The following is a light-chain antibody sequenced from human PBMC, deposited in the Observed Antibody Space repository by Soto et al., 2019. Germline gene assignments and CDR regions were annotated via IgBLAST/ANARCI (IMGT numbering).Light chain of an antibody. CDR3: QHYKMYSPWT. Sequence: EIVLTQSPGTLSLSPGERATLSCRASQSVSSNYVAWYQQKPGQAPRLLIYGASSRATGIPDRFSGSGSGTEFTLTIRSLQPDDFATYYCQHYKMYSPWTFGQRT. CDR2: GAS. J-gene: IGKJ1*01. V-gene: IGKV3-20*01. CDR1: QSVSSNY.